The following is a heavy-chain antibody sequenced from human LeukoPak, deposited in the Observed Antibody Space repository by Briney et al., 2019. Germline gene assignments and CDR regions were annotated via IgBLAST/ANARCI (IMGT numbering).Heavy chain of an antibody. D-gene: IGHD6-6*01. CDR3: ARGGAARLHFQN. J-gene: IGHJ1*01. CDR1: GGSVSSTSYY. Sequence: SETLSLTCTVSGGSVSSTSYYWGWIRQPPGKGLEWIGSIYYSGSTYYNPSLESRVTISVDTSKNQFSLNLNSVTAADTAVYYYARGGAARLHFQNWGQGTLVTVSS. V-gene: IGHV4-39*07. CDR2: IYYSGST.